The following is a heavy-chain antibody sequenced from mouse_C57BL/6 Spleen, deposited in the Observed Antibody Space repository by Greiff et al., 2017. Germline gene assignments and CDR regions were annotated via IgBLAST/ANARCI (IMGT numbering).Heavy chain of an antibody. CDR3: TRRSDYVCGFAY. D-gene: IGHD2-13*01. J-gene: IGHJ3*01. CDR1: GFTFSDAW. Sequence: EVQLVESGGGLVQPGGSMKLSCAASGFTFSDAWMDWVRQSPEKGLEWVAEIRNKANNPATYSAESVQGRFTISRDNSKNSVYLQMNILRADDTGIYYCTRRSDYVCGFAYWGQGTLVTVSA. CDR2: IRNKANNPAT. V-gene: IGHV6-6*01.